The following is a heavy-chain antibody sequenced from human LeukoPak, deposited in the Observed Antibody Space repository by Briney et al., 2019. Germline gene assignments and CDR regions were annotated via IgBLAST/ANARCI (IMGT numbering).Heavy chain of an antibody. CDR1: GGAISSYY. D-gene: IGHD1-20*01. CDR2: IYYSGST. J-gene: IGHJ4*02. Sequence: TSETLSLTCTVSGGAISSYYWSWIRQPPGKGLEWIGYIYYSGSTNYNPSLKSRVTISVDTSKNQCSLKLSSVTAADTAVYYCAIGIRPDGHPIDYWGQGTLVTVSS. CDR3: AIGIRPDGHPIDY. V-gene: IGHV4-59*01.